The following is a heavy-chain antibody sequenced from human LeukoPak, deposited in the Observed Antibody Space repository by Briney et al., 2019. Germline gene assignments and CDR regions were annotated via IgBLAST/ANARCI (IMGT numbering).Heavy chain of an antibody. J-gene: IGHJ4*02. CDR1: GFTFSNSA. CDR3: AVDVIYESD. V-gene: IGHV1-58*01. CDR2: IVVGSGNT. Sequence: GASVKVSCKASGFTFSNSAVQWVRQARGQRLEWIGWIVVGSGNTNYAQKFQERVTITRDMSTSTAHMELSSLRSEDTAVYYCAVDVIYESDWGQGTLVTVSS. D-gene: IGHD2/OR15-2a*01.